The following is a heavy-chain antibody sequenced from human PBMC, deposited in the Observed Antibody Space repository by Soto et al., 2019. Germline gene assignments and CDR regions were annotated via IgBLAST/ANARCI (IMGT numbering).Heavy chain of an antibody. J-gene: IGHJ5*01. Sequence: EVQLLESGGGLVQPAESLRLSCAASGFIFNNYAMTWVRQAPGKGLEWVSAVTGGGDNTYYADSVKGRFTISRDNSKNMLYMQMNSLRAEDTAVYYCAKTLSQLPAVYWFASWGQGTLVTVSS. V-gene: IGHV3-23*01. CDR2: VTGGGDNT. CDR1: GFIFNNYA. CDR3: AKTLSQLPAVYWFAS. D-gene: IGHD2-2*01.